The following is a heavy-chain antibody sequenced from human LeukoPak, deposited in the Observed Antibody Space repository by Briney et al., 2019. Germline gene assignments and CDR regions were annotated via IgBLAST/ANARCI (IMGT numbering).Heavy chain of an antibody. Sequence: PGGSLRLSCAASGFTFSSYGMSWVRQAPGKGLEWVSAINTSGGSTYYADSVKGRFTISRDNSKNTLYLQMNSLRAEDTALYYCAKDTTNILDAFDIWGQGTMVTVSS. CDR3: AKDTTNILDAFDI. CDR2: INTSGGST. V-gene: IGHV3-23*01. J-gene: IGHJ3*02. CDR1: GFTFSSYG. D-gene: IGHD1-1*01.